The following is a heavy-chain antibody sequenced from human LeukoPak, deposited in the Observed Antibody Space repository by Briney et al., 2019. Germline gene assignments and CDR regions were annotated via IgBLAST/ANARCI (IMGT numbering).Heavy chain of an antibody. V-gene: IGHV4-34*08. CDR2: INDRGHT. CDR1: GGTFSTYT. J-gene: IGHJ4*02. Sequence: PSETLSLTCAVSGGTFSTYTRNWVRQSPEKGLEWIGEINDRGHTNYNPSLKSRVTTSVDTSKKQFSLKLSSVTAADWAVYFCAVLATTVCRVPLLSDVWAQGTLVTVSS. D-gene: IGHD2-15*01. CDR3: AVLATTVCRVPLLSDV.